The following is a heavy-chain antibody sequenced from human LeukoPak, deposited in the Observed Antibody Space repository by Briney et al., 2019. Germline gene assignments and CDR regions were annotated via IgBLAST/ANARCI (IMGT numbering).Heavy chain of an antibody. Sequence: GSLRLSCAASGFTFDNYGMSWVRQAPGKGLEWVSGITWNGAYRGYADSVKGRFTISRDNAKNSLYLEMNSLRVEDTALYYCARRAMTGTIYYFDYWGQGTLVTVSS. D-gene: IGHD6-19*01. CDR2: ITWNGAYR. CDR3: ARRAMTGTIYYFDY. V-gene: IGHV3-20*04. J-gene: IGHJ4*02. CDR1: GFTFDNYG.